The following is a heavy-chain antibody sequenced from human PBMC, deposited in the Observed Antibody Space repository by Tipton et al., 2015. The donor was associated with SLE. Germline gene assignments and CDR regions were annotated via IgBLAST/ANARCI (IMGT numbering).Heavy chain of an antibody. CDR3: ARRGGNWGSGDHEDAFDI. D-gene: IGHD7-27*01. CDR2: IYYSGST. V-gene: IGHV4-31*03. J-gene: IGHJ3*02. Sequence: TLSLTCTVSGGSISSGSYYWSWIRQHPGKGLEWIGYIYYSGSTYYNPSLKSRVTISVDTSKNQFSLKLSSVTAADTAVYYCARRGGNWGSGDHEDAFDIWGQGTMVTVSS. CDR1: GGSISSGSYY.